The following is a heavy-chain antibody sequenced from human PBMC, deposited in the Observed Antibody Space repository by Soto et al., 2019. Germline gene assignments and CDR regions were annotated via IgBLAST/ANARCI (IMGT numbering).Heavy chain of an antibody. CDR1: GGTFSSYA. Sequence: QVQLVQSGAEVKKPGSSVKVSCKASGGTFSSYAISWVRQAPGQGLEWMGGIIPIFGTANYAQKFQGRVTITADESTSKAYMELSSLRSEDTAVYYCARVPTYYDFWSGPYGMDVWGQGTTVTVSS. V-gene: IGHV1-69*01. CDR3: ARVPTYYDFWSGPYGMDV. J-gene: IGHJ6*02. CDR2: IIPIFGTA. D-gene: IGHD3-3*01.